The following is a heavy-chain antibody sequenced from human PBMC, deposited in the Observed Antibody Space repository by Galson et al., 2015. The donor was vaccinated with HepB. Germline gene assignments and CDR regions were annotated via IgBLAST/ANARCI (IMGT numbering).Heavy chain of an antibody. V-gene: IGHV4-34*01. CDR2: INHSGST. J-gene: IGHJ2*01. D-gene: IGHD1/OR15-1a*01. CDR3: ARGFIKSGGITGTRRYSDL. CDR1: GGSFSGYY. Sequence: SETLSLTCAVYGGSFSGYYWSWIRQPPGKGLEWIGEINHSGSTNYNPSLKSRVTISVDTSKNQFSLKLSSVTAADTAVYYCARGFIKSGGITGTRRYSDLWGRGTLLPVSS.